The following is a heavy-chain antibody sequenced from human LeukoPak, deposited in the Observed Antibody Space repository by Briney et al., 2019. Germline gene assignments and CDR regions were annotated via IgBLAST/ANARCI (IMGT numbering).Heavy chain of an antibody. D-gene: IGHD5-12*01. V-gene: IGHV1-69*13. CDR1: GGTFSSYV. CDR3: ARRRIVATRSPIDY. CDR2: IIPVFGPA. Sequence: SVKVSCKASGGTFSSYVGDWVRQAPGQGLEWMGRIIPVFGPANYAQKFQGRVTITADETTSTAYMELTSLRSEDTAVYYCARRRIVATRSPIDYWGQGTLVIVSS. J-gene: IGHJ4*02.